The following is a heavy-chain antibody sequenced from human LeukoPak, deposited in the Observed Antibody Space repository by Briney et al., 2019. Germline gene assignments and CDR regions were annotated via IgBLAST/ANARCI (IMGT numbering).Heavy chain of an antibody. CDR3: ARGRDFDP. CDR1: RFTFRSYG. J-gene: IGHJ5*02. V-gene: IGHV3-48*03. CDR2: ISSSGSTI. Sequence: GGSLRLSCVASRFTFRSYGMNWVRQAPGKGLEWVSYISSSGSTIYYADSVKGRFTISRDNAKNSLYLQMNSLRAEDTAIYYCARGRDFDPWGQGTLVTVSS.